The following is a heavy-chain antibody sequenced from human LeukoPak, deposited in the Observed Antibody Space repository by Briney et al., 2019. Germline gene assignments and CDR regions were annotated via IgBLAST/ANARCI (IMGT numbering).Heavy chain of an antibody. Sequence: ASVTVSCTASGYTFTSYGINWMRQATGQGLEWMGWMNPNSGNTGYAQKFQDRVTMTRNTSIKTAYMELSSLRSEDMAVYYCARLDEYSSSSRYYGMDVWGQGTTVTVSS. V-gene: IGHV1-8*01. D-gene: IGHD6-6*01. J-gene: IGHJ6*02. CDR3: ARLDEYSSSSRYYGMDV. CDR2: MNPNSGNT. CDR1: GYTFTSYG.